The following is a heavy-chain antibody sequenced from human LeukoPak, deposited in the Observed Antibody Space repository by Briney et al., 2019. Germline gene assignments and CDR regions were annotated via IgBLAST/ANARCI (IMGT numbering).Heavy chain of an antibody. V-gene: IGHV3-7*01. Sequence: GGSLRLSCAASGFTFSSYWMSWVRQAPGKGLEWVANIKQDGSEKYYVDSVKGRFTISRDNAKNTLYLQMNSLRAEDTAVYYCARDKEINNFDYWGQGTLVTVSS. D-gene: IGHD5-24*01. CDR2: IKQDGSEK. CDR3: ARDKEINNFDY. CDR1: GFTFSSYW. J-gene: IGHJ4*02.